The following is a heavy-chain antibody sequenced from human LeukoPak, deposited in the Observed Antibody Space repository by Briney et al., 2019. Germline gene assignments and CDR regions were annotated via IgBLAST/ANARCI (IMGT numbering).Heavy chain of an antibody. CDR1: GYTFTSYY. D-gene: IGHD4-17*01. Sequence: ASVKVSCKASGYTFTSYYMHWVRQAPGQGLEWMGIINPSGGSTSYAQKFQGRVTTTRDTSTSTVYMELSSLRSVDTAVYYCARDYSGAAPFDYWGQGTLVTVSS. CDR3: ARDYSGAAPFDY. CDR2: INPSGGST. V-gene: IGHV1-46*01. J-gene: IGHJ4*02.